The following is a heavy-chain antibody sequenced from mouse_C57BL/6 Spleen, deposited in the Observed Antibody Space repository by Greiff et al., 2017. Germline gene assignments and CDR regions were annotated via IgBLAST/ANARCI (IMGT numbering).Heavy chain of an antibody. CDR3: ARRDYYGSREGYFDV. CDR2: INPYNGDT. CDR1: GYSFTGYF. Sequence: VQLQQSGPELVKPGDSVKISCKASGYSFTGYFMNWVMQSHGKSLEWIGRINPYNGDTFYNQKFKGKATLTVDKSSSTAHMELRSLTSEASAVYYCARRDYYGSREGYFDVWGTGTTVTVAS. D-gene: IGHD1-1*01. V-gene: IGHV1-20*01. J-gene: IGHJ1*03.